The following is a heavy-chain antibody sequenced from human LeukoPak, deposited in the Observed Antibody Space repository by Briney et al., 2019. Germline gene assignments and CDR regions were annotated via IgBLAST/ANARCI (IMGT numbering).Heavy chain of an antibody. J-gene: IGHJ2*01. CDR2: INHSGST. CDR3: ARDYSGYARSWYFDL. D-gene: IGHD5-12*01. Sequence: PSETLSLTCAVYGGSFSGYYWSWIRQPPGKGLEWIGEINHSGSTNYNPSLKSRVTISVDTSKNQFSLKLSSVTAADTAVYYCARDYSGYARSWYFDLWGRGTLVTVSS. V-gene: IGHV4-34*01. CDR1: GGSFSGYY.